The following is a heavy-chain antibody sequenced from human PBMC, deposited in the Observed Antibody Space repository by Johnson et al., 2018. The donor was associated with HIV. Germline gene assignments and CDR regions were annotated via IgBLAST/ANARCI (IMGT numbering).Heavy chain of an antibody. V-gene: IGHV3-23*04. J-gene: IGHJ3*02. D-gene: IGHD6-19*01. Sequence: VQLVESGGGLVQPGGSLRLSCAASGFTFSSYAMSWVRQAPGKGLEWVSAISGSGGSTYYADSVKGRFTISRDNAKNSLYLQMNSLRAEDTAVYYCARISGCRLCGFDIWGQGTMVTVSS. CDR1: GFTFSSYA. CDR3: ARISGCRLCGFDI. CDR2: ISGSGGST.